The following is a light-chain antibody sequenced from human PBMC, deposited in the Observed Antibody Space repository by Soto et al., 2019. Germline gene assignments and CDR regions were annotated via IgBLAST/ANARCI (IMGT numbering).Light chain of an antibody. J-gene: IGKJ1*01. V-gene: IGKV3-20*01. CDR3: QQYGSSPRT. Sequence: EIVLTQSPGTLSLSPGERATLSCRASQSVSSSHLAWYQQKPGQAPRLLISGASSRATGIPDRFTGSGSGTDFTLTISRLEPEDFAVYYCQQYGSSPRTFGHGTKGEIK. CDR1: QSVSSSH. CDR2: GAS.